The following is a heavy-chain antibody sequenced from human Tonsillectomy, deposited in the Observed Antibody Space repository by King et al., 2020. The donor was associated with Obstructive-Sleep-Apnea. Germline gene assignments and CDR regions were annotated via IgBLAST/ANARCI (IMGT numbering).Heavy chain of an antibody. V-gene: IGHV4-59*08. CDR3: ARISTRKSGFPLDY. CDR1: GGSISRYS. Sequence: QLQESGPGLVEPSETRSLTCTVSGGSISRYSWSWSRQPPGKGPEWIGYIDYSVSTNNNPSLKSRVSISVATSKNPFSLKRSPVTASDTAVYYCARISTRKSGFPLDYWGQGTLVTVSS. J-gene: IGHJ4*02. CDR2: IDYSVST. D-gene: IGHD3-22*01.